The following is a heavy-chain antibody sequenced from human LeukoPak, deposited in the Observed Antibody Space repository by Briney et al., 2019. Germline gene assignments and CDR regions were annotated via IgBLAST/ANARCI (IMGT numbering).Heavy chain of an antibody. CDR2: IKQDGSEK. CDR1: GFTLSSYW. Sequence: GGSLRLSCAASGFTLSSYWMSWVRQAPGKGLEWVANIKQDGSEKHCVDSVKGRLTISRDNAKNSLYLQMNSLRAEDTAVYYCARASYSGSYLAYWGQGTLVTVSS. CDR3: ARASYSGSYLAY. J-gene: IGHJ4*02. D-gene: IGHD1-26*01. V-gene: IGHV3-7*01.